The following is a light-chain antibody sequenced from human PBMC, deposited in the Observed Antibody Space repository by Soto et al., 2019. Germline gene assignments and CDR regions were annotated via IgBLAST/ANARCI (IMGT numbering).Light chain of an antibody. Sequence: QSALTQPRSVSGSPGQSVTISCTGTSSDVDGYNYVSWYQQYPGKAPKLMIYDVSKRPSGVPDRFSGSESGNTASLTISGLQAEDEADYYCCSYAGSRALFGGGTKLTVL. CDR2: DVS. CDR1: SSDVDGYNY. J-gene: IGLJ2*01. V-gene: IGLV2-11*01. CDR3: CSYAGSRAL.